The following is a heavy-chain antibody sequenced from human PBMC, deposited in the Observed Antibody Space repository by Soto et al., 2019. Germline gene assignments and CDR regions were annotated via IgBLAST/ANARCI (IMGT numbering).Heavy chain of an antibody. CDR3: ARDKITGLFDY. CDR1: GGKSVGRGCR. Sequence: VAGGKSVGRGCRWILIRQPPGKGLEWIGYIYHSGSTNYNPSLKSRVTISVDTSKNQFSLKLTSVTAADTAVYYCARDKITGLFDYWGQGALVTASS. V-gene: IGHV4-30-2*01. CDR2: IYHSGST. D-gene: IGHD2-8*02. J-gene: IGHJ4*02.